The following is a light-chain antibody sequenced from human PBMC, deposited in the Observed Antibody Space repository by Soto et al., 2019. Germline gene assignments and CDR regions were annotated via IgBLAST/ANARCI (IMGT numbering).Light chain of an antibody. Sequence: DIQMTQSPSTLSASVGDRVIITCRASQSISSWLAWYQQKPGKAPKLLIYDASSLESGVPSRFSGSGSGTEFTLTISSLQPDDFATYYCQQYNSYRWTFGQGTKVEIK. J-gene: IGKJ1*01. CDR1: QSISSW. V-gene: IGKV1-5*01. CDR3: QQYNSYRWT. CDR2: DAS.